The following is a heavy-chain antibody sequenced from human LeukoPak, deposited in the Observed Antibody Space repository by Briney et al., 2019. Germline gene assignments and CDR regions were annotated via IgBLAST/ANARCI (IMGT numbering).Heavy chain of an antibody. CDR2: MSAYNGKT. V-gene: IGHV1-18*01. CDR3: ARGQESCGRYVSGGSCYSDY. CDR1: GFTFTSYG. D-gene: IGHD2-15*01. Sequence: ATPKVSSTASGFTFTSYGISRVPQAPGHGLKSLGGMSAYNGKTNDAQKLQGRDNTTTDTSTSTAYMELRSLRSDDTAVYYCARGQESCGRYVSGGSCYSDYLGQGTLVTVSS. J-gene: IGHJ4*02.